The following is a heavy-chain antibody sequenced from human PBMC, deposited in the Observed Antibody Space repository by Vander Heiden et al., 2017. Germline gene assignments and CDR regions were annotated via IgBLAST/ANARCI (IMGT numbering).Heavy chain of an antibody. CDR2: IYYSGST. D-gene: IGHD6-19*01. J-gene: IGHJ4*02. V-gene: IGHV4-30-4*01. CDR3: AVGPSSGWQEPPPL. CDR1: GGSISSGDYY. Sequence: QVQLQESGPGLVKPSQTLSLTCTVSGGSISSGDYYWSWIRQPPGKGLEWIGYIYYSGSTYYNPSLKSRVTISVDTSKNQLSLKLRSVTAAETAVYYCAVGPSSGWQEPPPLWGQGTMVTVYS.